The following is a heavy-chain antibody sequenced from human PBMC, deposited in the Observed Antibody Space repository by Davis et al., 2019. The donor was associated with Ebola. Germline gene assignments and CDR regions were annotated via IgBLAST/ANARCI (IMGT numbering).Heavy chain of an antibody. CDR2: INPSGGST. CDR1: GYTFTSYY. Sequence: ASVKVSCKASGYTFTSYYMHWVRQAPGQGLEWMGIINPSGGSTSYAQKFQGRVTMTRDTSTSTVYMELSSLRSEDTAVYYCASPVVVAGTPLGYYYGMDVWGKGTTVTVSS. V-gene: IGHV1-46*01. J-gene: IGHJ6*04. CDR3: ASPVVVAGTPLGYYYGMDV. D-gene: IGHD6-19*01.